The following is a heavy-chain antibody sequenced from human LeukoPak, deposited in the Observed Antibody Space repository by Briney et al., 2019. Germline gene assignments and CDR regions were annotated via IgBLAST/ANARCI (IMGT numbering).Heavy chain of an antibody. V-gene: IGHV3-11*01. CDR2: ISSSGSTI. D-gene: IGHD1-26*01. J-gene: IGHJ6*03. Sequence: PGGSLRLSCAASGFTFSDYYMSWIRQAPGKGLEWVSYISSSGSTIYYADSVKGQFTISRDNAKNSLYLQMNSLRAEDTAVYYCAREATQYYYMDVWGKGTTVTVSS. CDR3: AREATQYYYMDV. CDR1: GFTFSDYY.